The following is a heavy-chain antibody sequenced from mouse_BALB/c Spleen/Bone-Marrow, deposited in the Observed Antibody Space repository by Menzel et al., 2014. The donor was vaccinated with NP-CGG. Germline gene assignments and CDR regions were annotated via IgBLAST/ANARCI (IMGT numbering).Heavy chain of an antibody. CDR1: GFTFSDYY. J-gene: IGHJ3*01. CDR2: ISNGGGST. D-gene: IGHD2-2*01. CDR3: ARQGIYYGYDPFAY. V-gene: IGHV5-12*02. Sequence: EVKLVESGGGLVQPGGSLKLSCATSGFTFSDYYMYWVRQTPEKRLEWVAYISNGGGSTYYPDTVKGRFTISRDNAKNTLYLQMSRLKSEDTAMYYCARQGIYYGYDPFAYWDQGTLVTVS.